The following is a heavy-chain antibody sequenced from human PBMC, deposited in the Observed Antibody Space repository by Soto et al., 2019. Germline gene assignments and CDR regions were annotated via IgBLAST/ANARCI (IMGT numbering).Heavy chain of an antibody. D-gene: IGHD3-22*01. V-gene: IGHV3-30*18. CDR2: ISNDGSYK. J-gene: IGHJ4*02. CDR3: AKDLYYYDSSLDDY. CDR1: GFTFSSYA. Sequence: QVHLAESGGGVVQPGRSLRLSCAGSGFTFSSYAMHWVRQAPGEGLEWVAVISNDGSYKYYADSLKGRFIISRDNSKNTLYLQMNSLRAEDTAVYYCAKDLYYYDSSLDDYWGQGTLVSVSS.